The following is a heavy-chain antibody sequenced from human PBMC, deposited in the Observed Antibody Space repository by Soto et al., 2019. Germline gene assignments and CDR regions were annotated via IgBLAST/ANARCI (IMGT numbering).Heavy chain of an antibody. CDR1: GGSISSSSYY. J-gene: IGHJ4*02. CDR3: VLVVAATPN. CDR2: IYYSGST. Sequence: QLQLQESGPGLVTPSETLSLTCTVSGGSISSSSYYWGWIRQPPGKGLEWIGGIYYSGSTYYNPSLKSRVTISVDTSKNQFSLKLSSVTAADTAVYYCVLVVAATPNWGQGTLVTVSS. D-gene: IGHD2-15*01. V-gene: IGHV4-39*01.